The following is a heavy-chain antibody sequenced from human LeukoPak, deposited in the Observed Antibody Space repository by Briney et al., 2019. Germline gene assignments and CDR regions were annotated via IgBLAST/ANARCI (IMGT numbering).Heavy chain of an antibody. J-gene: IGHJ5*02. CDR3: AGEYQLLLYNWFDP. V-gene: IGHV4-30-4*01. CDR1: GGSISSGDYY. CDR2: IYYSGST. Sequence: SETLSLTCTVSGGSISSGDYYWSCIRQPPGKGLEWIGYIYYSGSTYYNPSLKSRVTISVDTSKNQFSLKLSSVTAADTAVYYCAGEYQLLLYNWFDPWGQGTLVTVSS. D-gene: IGHD2-2*01.